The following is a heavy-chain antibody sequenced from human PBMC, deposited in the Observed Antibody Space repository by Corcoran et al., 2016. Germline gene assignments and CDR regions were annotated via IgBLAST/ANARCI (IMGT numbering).Heavy chain of an antibody. Sequence: EVQLVESGGGLVKPGRSLRLSCTASGFTFGDYAMSWFRQAPGKGLEWVGFIRSKAYGGTTEYAASVKGRVTISRDDSKSIGYLQMNSLKTEDTAVYYCTRAPTVTTDYGMDVWGQGTTVTVSS. V-gene: IGHV3-49*05. CDR3: TRAPTVTTDYGMDV. J-gene: IGHJ6*02. D-gene: IGHD4-4*01. CDR2: IRSKAYGGTT. CDR1: GFTFGDYA.